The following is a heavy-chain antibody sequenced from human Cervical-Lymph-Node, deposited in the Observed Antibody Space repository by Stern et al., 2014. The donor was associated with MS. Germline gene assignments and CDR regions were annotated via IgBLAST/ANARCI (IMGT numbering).Heavy chain of an antibody. CDR3: TREATAHSGTFDF. Sequence: VKLVQSGAGLKKPGSSVKVSCKASGGSFGSYAVNWVRQAHGQAPARMGAIIPMFDAANYSQKFQGRVTLIADESTSTVYMEMISLTSEDTAVYYCTREATAHSGTFDFWGQGTLVTV. D-gene: IGHD1-14*01. V-gene: IGHV1-69*01. J-gene: IGHJ4*02. CDR1: GGSFGSYA. CDR2: IIPMFDAA.